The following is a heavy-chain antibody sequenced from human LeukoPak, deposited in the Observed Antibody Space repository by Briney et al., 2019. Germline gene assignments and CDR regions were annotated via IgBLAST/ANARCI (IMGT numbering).Heavy chain of an antibody. J-gene: IGHJ4*02. D-gene: IGHD3-3*01. CDR1: GFTFSSYW. CDR2: IKQDGSEK. Sequence: PGGSLRLSCAASGFTFSSYWMSWVRQAPGKGLEWVANIKQDGSEKYYVDSVKGRFTISRDNAKNSLYLQMNSLRAEDTAVYYCAKGLTIPFNYFDYWGQGTLVTVSS. V-gene: IGHV3-7*03. CDR3: AKGLTIPFNYFDY.